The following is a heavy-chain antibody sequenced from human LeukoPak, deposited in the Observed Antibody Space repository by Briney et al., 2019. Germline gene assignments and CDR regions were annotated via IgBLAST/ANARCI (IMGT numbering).Heavy chain of an antibody. V-gene: IGHV3-9*03. Sequence: GGSLRPSCAASGFTFDDYAMHWVRQAPGKGLEWVSGISWNSGSIGYADSVKGRFTISRDNAKNSLYLQMNSLRAEDMALYYCAKGFYGSSWYQGLFDYWGQGTLVTVSS. CDR3: AKGFYGSSWYQGLFDY. CDR1: GFTFDDYA. J-gene: IGHJ4*02. CDR2: ISWNSGSI. D-gene: IGHD6-13*01.